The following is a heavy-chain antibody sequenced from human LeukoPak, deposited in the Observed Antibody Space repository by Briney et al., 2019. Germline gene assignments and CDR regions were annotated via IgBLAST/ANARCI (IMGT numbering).Heavy chain of an antibody. Sequence: SGGSLRLSCAASGFTFSSYSMSWVRQAPGKGLEWVSSISSSSSYIYYADSVKGRFTISRDNAKNSLYLQMNSLRAEDTAVYYCARDAEEYFDWLFKTDYYFDYWGQGTLVTVSS. CDR2: ISSSSSYI. J-gene: IGHJ4*02. D-gene: IGHD3-9*01. CDR1: GFTFSSYS. CDR3: ARDAEEYFDWLFKTDYYFDY. V-gene: IGHV3-21*01.